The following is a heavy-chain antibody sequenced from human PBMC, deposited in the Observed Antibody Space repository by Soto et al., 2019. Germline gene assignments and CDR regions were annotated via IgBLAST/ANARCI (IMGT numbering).Heavy chain of an antibody. D-gene: IGHD5-12*01. V-gene: IGHV1-69*02. J-gene: IGHJ4*02. CDR2: IIPILGIA. CDR1: GGTFSSYT. CDR3: RLSGSDFTPLDY. Sequence: QVQLVQSGAEVKKPGSSVKVSCKASGGTFSSYTISWVRQAPGQGLEWMGRIIPILGIANYAQKFQGRVTITADKSTSTAYMELSSLRSEDTAVYYCRLSGSDFTPLDYWGQGTLVTVSS.